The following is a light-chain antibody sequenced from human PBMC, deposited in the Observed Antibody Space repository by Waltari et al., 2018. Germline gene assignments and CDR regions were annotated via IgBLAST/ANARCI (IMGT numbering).Light chain of an antibody. CDR3: SLYTTNTRV. J-gene: IGLJ3*02. V-gene: IGLV2-14*03. CDR1: SSDLRNVNC. Sequence: QSSLTQPASVSGSPGQSITISCSRTSSDLRNVNCFSWYQQYPGKAPKLILYDVKNRPSGVSVRFSGSTSGNTASLTISGLQAEDEADYYCSLYTTNTRVFGGGTKLTVL. CDR2: DVK.